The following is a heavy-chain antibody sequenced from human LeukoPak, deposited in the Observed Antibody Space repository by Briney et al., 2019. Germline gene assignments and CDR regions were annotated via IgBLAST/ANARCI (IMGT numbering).Heavy chain of an antibody. Sequence: GSSVKVSCKASGGTFSSYAISWVRQATGQGLEWMGSIIHILGIANYAQKFQGRVTITADKSTSTAYMELSSLRSEDTAVYYCAREVVEMATIRYWYFDYWGQGTLVTVSS. J-gene: IGHJ4*02. CDR1: GGTFSSYA. D-gene: IGHD5-24*01. V-gene: IGHV1-69*04. CDR2: IIHILGIA. CDR3: AREVVEMATIRYWYFDY.